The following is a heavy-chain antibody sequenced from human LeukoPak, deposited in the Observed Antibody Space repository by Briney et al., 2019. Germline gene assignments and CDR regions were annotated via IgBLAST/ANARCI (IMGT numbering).Heavy chain of an antibody. V-gene: IGHV3-23*01. J-gene: IGHJ4*02. Sequence: GGSLRLSCAASGFTFSSYSMNWVRQAPGKGLEWVSSISGSGGSKYFADSVTGRFTISRDISMNTLYLQMNSLRAEDTAVYYCAKAGGFCSGTSCPTDSWGQGTLVTVSS. D-gene: IGHD2-2*01. CDR1: GFTFSSYS. CDR3: AKAGGFCSGTSCPTDS. CDR2: ISGSGGSK.